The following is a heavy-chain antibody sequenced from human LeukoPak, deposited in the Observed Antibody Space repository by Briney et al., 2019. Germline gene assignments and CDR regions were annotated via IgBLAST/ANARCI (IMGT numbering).Heavy chain of an antibody. D-gene: IGHD6-13*01. Sequence: GGSLRLSCAASGFTFSNAWMSWVRQAPGKGLEWVGHIKSETDGGTTDYAAPVKGRFTISRDDSKNTLYLQMNSLKTEDTAVYYCTTEIAAAGRHTYYYYYMDVWGKGTTVTVSS. V-gene: IGHV3-15*01. CDR1: GFTFSNAW. CDR2: IKSETDGGTT. CDR3: TTEIAAAGRHTYYYYYMDV. J-gene: IGHJ6*03.